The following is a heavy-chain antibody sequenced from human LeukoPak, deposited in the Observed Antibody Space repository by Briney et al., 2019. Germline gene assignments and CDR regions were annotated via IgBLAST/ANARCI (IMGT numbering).Heavy chain of an antibody. CDR2: IKWDGTIT. CDR1: GFTFDDYN. V-gene: IGHV3-43*01. D-gene: IGHD3-9*01. Sequence: HPGGSLRLSCAASGFTFDDYNMHWVRQAPGKCLEWVSLIKWDGTITYYADSVKGRFTISRDNSKNSLYLHMNSLRTEDTALYYCAKDLHTTGYGHGIDPWGQGTLVTVSS. J-gene: IGHJ5*02. CDR3: AKDLHTTGYGHGIDP.